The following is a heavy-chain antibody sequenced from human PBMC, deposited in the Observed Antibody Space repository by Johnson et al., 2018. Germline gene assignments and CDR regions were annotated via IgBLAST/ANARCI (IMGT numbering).Heavy chain of an antibody. J-gene: IGHJ4*02. CDR1: GLTFSSFS. CDR2: SSSSSTYI. Sequence: VQLVQSGGGLVKPGGSLRLSCAASGLTFSSFSMNWVRQAPGKGLEWVSSSSSSSTYIYYADSVQGRFTLSRDNAKTSLYLQMNSLRAEETAVYYGARDGPRGEVTMVRGGGYCAYWGQGTLVTVSS. D-gene: IGHD3-10*01. CDR3: ARDGPRGEVTMVRGGGYCAY. V-gene: IGHV3-21*01.